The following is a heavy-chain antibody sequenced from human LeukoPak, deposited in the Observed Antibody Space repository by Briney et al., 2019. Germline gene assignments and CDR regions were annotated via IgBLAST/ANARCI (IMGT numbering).Heavy chain of an antibody. CDR2: IIPIFGTA. CDR3: ARAKGEDDDFWSRYYYGMDV. Sequence: SVKVSCKASGGTFSSYAISWVRQAPGQGLEWMGGIIPIFGTANYAQKFQGRVTITADESTSTAYMDLSSLRSEDTAVYYCARAKGEDDDFWSRYYYGMDVWGQGTTVTVSS. CDR1: GGTFSSYA. J-gene: IGHJ6*02. D-gene: IGHD3-3*01. V-gene: IGHV1-69*01.